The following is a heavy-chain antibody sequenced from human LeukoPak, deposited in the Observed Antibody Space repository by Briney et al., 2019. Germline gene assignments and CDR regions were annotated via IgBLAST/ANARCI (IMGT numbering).Heavy chain of an antibody. Sequence: ASVKVSCKASGGTFSSYAISWVRQAPGQGLEWMGGIIPIFGAANYAQKFQGRVTITADESTSTAYMELSSLRSEDTAVYYCASGTTLSPGDYWGQGTLVTVSS. CDR3: ASGTTLSPGDY. D-gene: IGHD4-11*01. CDR1: GGTFSSYA. J-gene: IGHJ4*02. CDR2: IIPIFGAA. V-gene: IGHV1-69*13.